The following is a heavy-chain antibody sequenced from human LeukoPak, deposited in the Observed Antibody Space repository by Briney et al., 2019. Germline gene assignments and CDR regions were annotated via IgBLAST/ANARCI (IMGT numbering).Heavy chain of an antibody. V-gene: IGHV3-23*01. D-gene: IGHD6-19*01. J-gene: IGHJ4*02. Sequence: GGSLRLSCAASGFTFSSDAMNWVRQAPGKGLEWVSAISGSGTGTYYADSVKGRFTISRDNSQNTLYLQMNSLRAEDTAVYYCARDTIAVAGLDYFDYWGQGTLVTVSS. CDR1: GFTFSSDA. CDR2: ISGSGTGT. CDR3: ARDTIAVAGLDYFDY.